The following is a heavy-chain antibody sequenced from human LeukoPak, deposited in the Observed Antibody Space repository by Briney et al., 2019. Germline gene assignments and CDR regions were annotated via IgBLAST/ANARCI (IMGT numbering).Heavy chain of an antibody. V-gene: IGHV7-4-1*01. Sequence: ASVKVSCKASGYNFTGYAMSWLRQVPGQGPEWMGWINTKTGKATYVQDFTGRFVFSLDTSVSTTYLQIDNLKAEDTAVYYCSRDGQVELDYFDYWGQGTLVTVSS. CDR2: INTKTGKA. J-gene: IGHJ4*02. D-gene: IGHD1-1*01. CDR3: SRDGQVELDYFDY. CDR1: GYNFTGYA.